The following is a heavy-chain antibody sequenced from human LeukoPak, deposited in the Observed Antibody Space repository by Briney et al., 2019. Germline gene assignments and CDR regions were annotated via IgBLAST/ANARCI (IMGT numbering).Heavy chain of an antibody. Sequence: GGSLRLSCAASGFTFSSYAMHWVRQAPGKGLEWVAVISYDGSNKYYADSVKGRFTISRDNSKNTQYLQMNSLRAEDTAVYYCARSPFTSDYYFDYWGQGTLVTVSS. CDR3: ARSPFTSDYYFDY. J-gene: IGHJ4*02. CDR2: ISYDGSNK. CDR1: GFTFSSYA. D-gene: IGHD3-16*01. V-gene: IGHV3-30-3*01.